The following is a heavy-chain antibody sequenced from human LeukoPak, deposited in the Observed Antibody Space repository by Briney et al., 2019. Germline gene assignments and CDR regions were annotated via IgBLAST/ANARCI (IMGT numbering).Heavy chain of an antibody. V-gene: IGHV3-23*01. J-gene: IGHJ4*02. CDR2: ISGSGDST. CDR1: GFTFSSYA. D-gene: IGHD3-10*01. Sequence: GGSLRLSCAASGFTFSSYAMSWVRQAPGQGLEWVSAISGSGDSTYYADSVKGRFTISRDNSKNTLYLQMNSLRAEDTAVYYCAKDSKWLGGYWGQGTLVTVSS. CDR3: AKDSKWLGGY.